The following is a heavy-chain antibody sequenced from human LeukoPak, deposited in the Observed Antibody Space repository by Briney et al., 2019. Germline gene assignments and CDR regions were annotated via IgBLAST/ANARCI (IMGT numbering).Heavy chain of an antibody. D-gene: IGHD2-15*01. V-gene: IGHV1-18*01. CDR2: ISTYNGNT. J-gene: IGHJ5*02. CDR3: ARDWWELHP. CDR1: GYTFSSYA. Sequence: GASVKVSCRASGYTFSSYAITWVRQAPGQGLEWMGWISTYNGNTKYAEKLQGRVTMTTDTSTSTAYMELRSLRSDDTAVYYCARDWWELHPWGQGTLVSVTS.